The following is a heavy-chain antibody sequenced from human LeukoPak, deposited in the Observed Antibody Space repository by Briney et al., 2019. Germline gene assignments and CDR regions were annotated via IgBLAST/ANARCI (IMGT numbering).Heavy chain of an antibody. CDR3: ELLRGDRDDY. Sequence: MGIINPSGGSTSYAQKFQGRVTMTRDTSTSTVYMELSSLRSEDTAVYYCELLRGDRDDYWGQGTLVTVSS. CDR2: INPSGGST. D-gene: IGHD2-15*01. J-gene: IGHJ4*02. V-gene: IGHV1-46*01.